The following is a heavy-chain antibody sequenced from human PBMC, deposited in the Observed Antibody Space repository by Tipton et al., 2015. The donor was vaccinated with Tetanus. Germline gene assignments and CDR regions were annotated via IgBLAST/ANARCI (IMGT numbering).Heavy chain of an antibody. CDR3: ARGYNGYDILTAYPHYFDS. J-gene: IGHJ4*02. CDR1: GGSFSGYY. V-gene: IGHV4-34*01. D-gene: IGHD3-9*01. CDR2: IHPSGIT. Sequence: TLSLTCTIYGGSFSGYYWSWIRQPPGRGLEWIGEIHPSGITTCNPSLESRVTLSQDTSKSQFSLKLNSVTAADTAVYYCARGYNGYDILTAYPHYFDSWGQETLVTVSS.